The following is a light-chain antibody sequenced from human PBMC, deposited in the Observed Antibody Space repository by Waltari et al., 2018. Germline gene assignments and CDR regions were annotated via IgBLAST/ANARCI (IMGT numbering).Light chain of an antibody. CDR3: MQALQTPIT. J-gene: IGKJ3*01. CDR2: LGS. CDR1: QSLLHSNGYNY. V-gene: IGKV2-28*01. Sequence: DIVMTQSPLSLPVTPGEPASISCRSSQSLLHSNGYNYLDWNLQKPGQSPQLLIYLGSNRASGVPDRFSGSGSGTDFTLKISRVEAEDVGVYYCMQALQTPITFGPGTKVDIK.